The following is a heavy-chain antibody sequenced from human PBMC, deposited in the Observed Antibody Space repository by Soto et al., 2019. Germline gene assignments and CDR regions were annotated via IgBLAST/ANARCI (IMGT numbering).Heavy chain of an antibody. J-gene: IGHJ6*02. V-gene: IGHV1-69*06. D-gene: IGHD6-13*01. CDR1: GGTFSSYA. CDR2: IVPLFRTT. Sequence: QVQLVQSGAEAKKPGSSVKVSCKTSGGTFSSYAISWVRQAPGQGLEWMGGIVPLFRTTNYAQKFQGRVTITADTSTYTLYMELSGLRSGDTAVYYGARGGYSSTWSNLFDRSGLDVWGQGTTVTVSS. CDR3: ARGGYSSTWSNLFDRSGLDV.